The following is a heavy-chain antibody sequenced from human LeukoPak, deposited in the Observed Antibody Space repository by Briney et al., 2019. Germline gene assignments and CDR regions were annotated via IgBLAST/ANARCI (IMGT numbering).Heavy chain of an antibody. D-gene: IGHD6-13*01. J-gene: IGHJ5*02. CDR2: FFYGGST. Sequence: SETLSLTCTVSGGSISTYYWSWIRQPPGKGLEWIGYFFYGGSTNYNPSFKSRVTISVDTSKNQFPLKVSSVTAADTAVYYCARAYHSSWYLNWFDPWGQGTLVTVSS. CDR3: ARAYHSSWYLNWFDP. CDR1: GGSISTYY. V-gene: IGHV4-59*01.